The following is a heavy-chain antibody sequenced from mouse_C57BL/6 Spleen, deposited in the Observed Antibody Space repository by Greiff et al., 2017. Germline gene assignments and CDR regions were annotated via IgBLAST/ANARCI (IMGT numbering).Heavy chain of an antibody. V-gene: IGHV5-6*01. Sequence: EVQLQESGGDLVKPGGSLKLSCAASGFTFSSYGMSWVRQTPDKRLEWVATISSGGSYTYYPDSVKGRFTISRDNAKNTLYLQMSSLKSEDTAMYYCARPFTTVVATKAFAYWGQGTLVTVSA. J-gene: IGHJ3*01. CDR3: ARPFTTVVATKAFAY. D-gene: IGHD1-1*01. CDR2: ISSGGSYT. CDR1: GFTFSSYG.